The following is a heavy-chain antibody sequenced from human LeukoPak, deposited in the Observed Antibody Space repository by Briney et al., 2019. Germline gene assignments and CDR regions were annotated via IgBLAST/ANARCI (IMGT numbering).Heavy chain of an antibody. Sequence: GGSLRLSCAASEFSVGSNYMSWVRQAPGKGLEWVSVIYSGGSTYYADSVKGRFTISRDNSKNTLYLQMNSLRAEDTAVYYCARAPAGYCSGGSCYVHWYFDLWGRGTLVTVSS. D-gene: IGHD2-15*01. CDR1: EFSVGSNY. V-gene: IGHV3-66*01. CDR3: ARAPAGYCSGGSCYVHWYFDL. CDR2: IYSGGST. J-gene: IGHJ2*01.